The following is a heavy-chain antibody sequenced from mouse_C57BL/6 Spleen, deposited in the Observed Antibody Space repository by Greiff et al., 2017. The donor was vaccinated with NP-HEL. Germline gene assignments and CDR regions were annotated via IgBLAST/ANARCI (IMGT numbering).Heavy chain of an antibody. V-gene: IGHV1-19*01. CDR1: GYTFTDYY. D-gene: IGHD2-4*01. J-gene: IGHJ3*01. CDR2: INPYNGGT. CDR3: ARSVIYYDYDDGFAY. Sequence: EVQLQQSGPVLVKPGASVKMSCKASGYTFTDYYMNWVKQSHGKSLEWIGVINPYNGGTSYNQKFKGKATLTVDKSSSTAYMELNSLTSEDSAVYYCARSVIYYDYDDGFAYWGQGTLVTVSA.